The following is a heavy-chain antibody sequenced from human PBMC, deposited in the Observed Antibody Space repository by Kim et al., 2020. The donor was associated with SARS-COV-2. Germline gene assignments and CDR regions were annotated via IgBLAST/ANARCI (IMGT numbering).Heavy chain of an antibody. D-gene: IGHD4-4*01. J-gene: IGHJ6*02. CDR2: IDPSDSYT. Sequence: GESLKISCKGSGYSFTSYWISWVRQMPGKGLEWMGRIDPSDSYTNYSPSFQGHVTISADKSISTAYLQWSSLKASDTAMYYCARQRGSNYYYYYYGMDVWGQGTTVTVSS. CDR1: GYSFTSYW. V-gene: IGHV5-10-1*01. CDR3: ARQRGSNYYYYYYGMDV.